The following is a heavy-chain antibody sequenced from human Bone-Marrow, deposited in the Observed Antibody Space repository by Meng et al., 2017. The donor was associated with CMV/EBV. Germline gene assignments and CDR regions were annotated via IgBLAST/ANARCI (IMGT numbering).Heavy chain of an antibody. Sequence: ASVKVSCKASGYTFTSYDINWVRQAAGQGLEWMGWMNPYSSNTGYAQKFQGRVTMTRNTSISTAYMELSSLRSEDTAVYYCARGATRCLEWLLSMGDAFDIWGQGTMVTVSS. CDR1: GYTFTSYD. V-gene: IGHV1-8*01. CDR2: MNPYSSNT. J-gene: IGHJ3*02. CDR3: ARGATRCLEWLLSMGDAFDI. D-gene: IGHD3-3*01.